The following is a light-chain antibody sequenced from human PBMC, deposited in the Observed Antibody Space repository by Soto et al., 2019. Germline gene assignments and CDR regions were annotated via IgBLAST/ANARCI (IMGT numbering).Light chain of an antibody. CDR3: QQYCVTPWT. J-gene: IGKJ1*01. Sequence: EIVMTQSPATLSVSPGERATLSCRASQSVSSNLAWYQQKPGQAPRLLIYGASTRATGIPARFSGSGSGTEFTLTISSLQSEDFAVYYCQQYCVTPWTFGQGTKVEIK. CDR1: QSVSSN. CDR2: GAS. V-gene: IGKV3-15*01.